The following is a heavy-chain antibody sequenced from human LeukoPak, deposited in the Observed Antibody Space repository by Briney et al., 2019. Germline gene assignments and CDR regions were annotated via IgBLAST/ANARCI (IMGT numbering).Heavy chain of an antibody. Sequence: GGSLRLSCAVSGFTFSDYAMSWVRQAPGKGLEWVSAISGGSGSTYYADSVKGRFTISRDNSKNTLYLQMNSLRAEDTAVYYCAKDFYYDGSGSFDHWGQGTLVTVSS. D-gene: IGHD3-22*01. CDR1: GFTFSDYA. CDR2: ISGGSGST. J-gene: IGHJ4*02. V-gene: IGHV3-23*01. CDR3: AKDFYYDGSGSFDH.